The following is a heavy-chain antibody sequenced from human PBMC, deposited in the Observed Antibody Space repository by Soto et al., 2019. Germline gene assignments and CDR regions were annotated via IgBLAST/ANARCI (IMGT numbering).Heavy chain of an antibody. CDR1: GFTFSSYS. J-gene: IGHJ6*02. V-gene: IGHV3-21*01. Sequence: EVQLVESGGGLVKPGGSLRLSCAASGFTFSSYSMNWVRQAPGKGLEWVSSISSSSSYIYYADSVKGRFTISRDNAKNSLYLQMNSLRAEDTAVYYCARDETLWGLELRYYYYGMDVWGQGTTVTVSS. CDR3: ARDETLWGLELRYYYYGMDV. CDR2: ISSSSSYI. D-gene: IGHD1-7*01.